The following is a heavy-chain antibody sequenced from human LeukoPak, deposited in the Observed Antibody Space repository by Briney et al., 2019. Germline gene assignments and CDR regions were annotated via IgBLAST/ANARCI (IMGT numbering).Heavy chain of an antibody. CDR1: GFTVSSNY. Sequence: PGGSLRLSCAASGFTVSSNYMSWVRQAPGKGLEWVSLISGTGGYTQYADSVKGRFTISRDNSKNTVYLQMNSLRAEDTAVYYCAKGSGGLEAAGDYYEYGMDVWGQGTRVSVSS. CDR3: AKGSGGLEAAGDYYEYGMDV. D-gene: IGHD6-13*01. J-gene: IGHJ6*02. V-gene: IGHV3-23*01. CDR2: ISGTGGYT.